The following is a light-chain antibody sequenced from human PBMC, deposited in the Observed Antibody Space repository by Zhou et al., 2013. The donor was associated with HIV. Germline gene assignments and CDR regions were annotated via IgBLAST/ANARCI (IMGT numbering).Light chain of an antibody. Sequence: DIQMTQSPSSVSASVGDRVTITCRASQDISSWLAWYQQIPGKAPKLLISSTSSLQSGVPSRFSGSGSGTDYTLTISSLQPEDFANYYCQQAHSFPYTFGQGTKVETK. J-gene: IGKJ2*01. V-gene: IGKV1-12*01. CDR3: QQAHSFPYT. CDR2: STS. CDR1: QDISSW.